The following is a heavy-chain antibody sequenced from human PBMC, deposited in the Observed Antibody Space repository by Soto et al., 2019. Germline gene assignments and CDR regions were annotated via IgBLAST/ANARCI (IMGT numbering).Heavy chain of an antibody. V-gene: IGHV3-30-3*01. CDR1: GFTFSSYA. D-gene: IGHD6-6*01. J-gene: IGHJ6*02. CDR3: AREVGTGSSYYYYYGMDV. CDR2: ISYDGSNK. Sequence: PGGSLRLSCAASGFTFSSYAMHWVRQAPGKGLEWVAVISYDGSNKYYADSVKGRFTISRDNSKNTLYLQMNSLRAEDTAVYYCAREVGTGSSYYYYYGMDVWGQGTTVTVSS.